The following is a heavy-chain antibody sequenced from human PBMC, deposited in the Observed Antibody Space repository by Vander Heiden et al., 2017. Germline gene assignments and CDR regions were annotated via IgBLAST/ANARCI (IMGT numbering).Heavy chain of an antibody. CDR1: GGSFSGYD. D-gene: IGHD3-22*01. V-gene: IGHV4-34*01. Sequence: QVQLQQWGAGLLKPSDTLSLTCAFYGGSFSGYDWRWLRQPPGKGLEWIGEINHSGSTNYNTSLKSRVTISVDTSKNQFSLKLSSVTAADKAGYYCGRYDSSGYYWDYWGQGTLVTVSS. CDR2: INHSGST. CDR3: GRYDSSGYYWDY. J-gene: IGHJ4*02.